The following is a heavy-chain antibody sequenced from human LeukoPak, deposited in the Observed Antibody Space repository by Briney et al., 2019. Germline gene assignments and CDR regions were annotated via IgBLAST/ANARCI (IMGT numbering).Heavy chain of an antibody. CDR2: ISAYNGNT. CDR3: ARAGSSSWYSEFDY. J-gene: IGHJ4*02. CDR1: GYTFTSYG. V-gene: IGHV1-18*01. Sequence: ASVTVSCTASGYTFTSYGISWVRQAPGQGLEWMGWISAYNGNTNFAQKLQDRVTMTTDTSTSTAYMELRSLRSDDTAVYYCARAGSSSWYSEFDYWGQGTLVTVSS. D-gene: IGHD6-13*01.